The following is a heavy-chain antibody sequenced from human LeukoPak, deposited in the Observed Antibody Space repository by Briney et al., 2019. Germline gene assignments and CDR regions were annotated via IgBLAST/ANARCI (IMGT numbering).Heavy chain of an antibody. CDR3: ARDKNSGYDPLGAFDY. Sequence: GASVKVSCKASGYTFTSYGISWVRQAPGQGLEWMGWISTYNGNTNYAQKLQGRVTMTTDTSTSTAYMELRSLRSDDTAVYYCARDKNSGYDPLGAFDYWGQGTLVTVSS. V-gene: IGHV1-18*01. D-gene: IGHD5-12*01. CDR1: GYTFTSYG. CDR2: ISTYNGNT. J-gene: IGHJ4*02.